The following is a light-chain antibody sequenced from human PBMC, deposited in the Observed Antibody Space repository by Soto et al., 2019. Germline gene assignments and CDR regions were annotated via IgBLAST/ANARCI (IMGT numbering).Light chain of an antibody. CDR2: GAS. J-gene: IGKJ1*01. CDR1: QSVSGN. CDR3: QQYNNWPPT. V-gene: IGKV3D-15*01. Sequence: EIVMTQSPATLSVSPGERDTLSCRASQSVSGNLACYQQKPGQAPRLLIYGASTRATGIPARFSGSGSGTEFTLTISSLQSEYFAVYSCQQYNNWPPTFGQGTKVEIK.